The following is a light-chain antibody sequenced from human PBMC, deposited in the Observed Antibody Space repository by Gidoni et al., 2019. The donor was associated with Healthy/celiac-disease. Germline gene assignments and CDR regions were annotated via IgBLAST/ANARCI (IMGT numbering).Light chain of an antibody. CDR3: QQYDSDGRS. Sequence: DIQTTQSPSTLSASVGDRVPITCRASQSISSWLAWDQQGPGKAPKLLIYKASSVESGVPSRFSGSGAGREFTLTISSQQPDDVAAYDGQQYDSDGRSLGQGTEVEIE. V-gene: IGKV1-5*03. CDR1: QSISSW. J-gene: IGKJ1*01. CDR2: KAS.